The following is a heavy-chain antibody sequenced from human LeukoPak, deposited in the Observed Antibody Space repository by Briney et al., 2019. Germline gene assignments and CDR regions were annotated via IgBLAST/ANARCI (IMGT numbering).Heavy chain of an antibody. CDR2: ISGYNGNT. CDR1: GYTFSSYYG. CDR3: ARVPDILTDFDY. V-gene: IGHV1-18*01. Sequence: ASVKVSCKASGYTFSSYYGISWVRQAPGQGLEWMGWISGYNGNTNYAQKFQGRVTMTRDTSISTAYMELSRLRSDDTAVYYCARVPDILTDFDYWGQGTLVTVSS. J-gene: IGHJ4*02. D-gene: IGHD3-9*01.